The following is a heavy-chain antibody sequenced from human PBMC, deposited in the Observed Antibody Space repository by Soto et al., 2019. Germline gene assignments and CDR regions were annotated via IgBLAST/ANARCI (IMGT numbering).Heavy chain of an antibody. D-gene: IGHD3-22*01. Sequence: PSETLSLTCTVSGGSISSGGYYWSWIRQHPGKGLEWIGYIYYSGSTYYNPSLKSRVTISVDTSKNQFSLKLSSVTAADTAVYYCASLTYYYDSSGYFVGSSLDYWGQGTLVTVSS. CDR1: GGSISSGGYY. CDR3: ASLTYYYDSSGYFVGSSLDY. V-gene: IGHV4-31*03. CDR2: IYYSGST. J-gene: IGHJ4*02.